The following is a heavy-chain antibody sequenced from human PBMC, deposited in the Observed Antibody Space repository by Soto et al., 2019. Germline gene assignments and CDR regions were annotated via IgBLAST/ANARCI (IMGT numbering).Heavy chain of an antibody. D-gene: IGHD3-3*01. CDR2: ICPGYSNT. J-gene: IGHJ6*02. CDR1: GYIFTDHC. Sequence: PGASLKISCKGSGYIFTDHCIVWVRQMAGKGLEWVGIICPGYSNTRYSPSLQGQVTISVDKSISTAYLQWSSLKATDTAMYYCARHAYDFWSGHPNPRYYYGMDVWGQGTTVTVSS. CDR3: ARHAYDFWSGHPNPRYYYGMDV. V-gene: IGHV5-51*01.